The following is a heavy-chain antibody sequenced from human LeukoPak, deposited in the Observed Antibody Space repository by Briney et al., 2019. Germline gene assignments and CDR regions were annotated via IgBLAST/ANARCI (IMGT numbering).Heavy chain of an antibody. J-gene: IGHJ4*02. V-gene: IGHV1-2*02. CDR3: ARGRLTRGDY. Sequence: ASVKVSCKASGYTFTDYYVHWVRQAPGQGLEWMGWINPHSGGSNCAQKFQGRVTMTRDTSITTAYMDLNRLRSDDTAIYYCARGRLTRGDYWGQGTLVTVSS. CDR1: GYTFTDYY. CDR2: INPHSGGS. D-gene: IGHD4/OR15-4a*01.